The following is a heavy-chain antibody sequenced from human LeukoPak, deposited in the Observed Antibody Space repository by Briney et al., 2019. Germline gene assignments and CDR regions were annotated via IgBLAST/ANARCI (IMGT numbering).Heavy chain of an antibody. V-gene: IGHV3-74*01. D-gene: IGHD1-26*01. CDR1: GXTFSSYW. J-gene: IGHJ4*02. CDR2: INSDGSTT. Sequence: GGSLRLSWAASGXTFSSYWVHWVRQAPGKGLVWVSRINSDGSTTSYADSVKGRIAISRDNAKNTLYLQMNSLRAEDTAVYYCVGGSYYFDYWGQGTLVTVSS. CDR3: VGGSYYFDY.